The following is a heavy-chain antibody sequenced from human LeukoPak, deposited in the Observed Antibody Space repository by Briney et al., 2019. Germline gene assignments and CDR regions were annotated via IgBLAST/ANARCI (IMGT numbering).Heavy chain of an antibody. CDR2: MSGNGVRT. D-gene: IGHD4/OR15-4a*01. CDR1: GFSFINYA. J-gene: IGHJ4*02. Sequence: PGGSLRLSCAASGFSFINYAMSWVRQAPGRGLEWVSGMSGNGVRTFYADSVEGRFTISRDNSENALYLQMNSLRAEDTAIYYCARDRMGLTSLGRSALDSWGQGILVIVSS. CDR3: ARDRMGLTSLGRSALDS. V-gene: IGHV3-23*01.